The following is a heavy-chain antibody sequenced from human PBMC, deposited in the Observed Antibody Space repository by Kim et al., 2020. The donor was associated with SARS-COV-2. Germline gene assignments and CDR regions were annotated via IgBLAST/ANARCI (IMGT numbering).Heavy chain of an antibody. Sequence: YYNPSLKSRVTISVDTSKNQFALKLSSVTAADTAVYYCARAGGSTDAFDIWGQGTMVTVSS. V-gene: IGHV4-31*02. CDR3: ARAGGSTDAFDI. D-gene: IGHD3-16*01. J-gene: IGHJ3*02.